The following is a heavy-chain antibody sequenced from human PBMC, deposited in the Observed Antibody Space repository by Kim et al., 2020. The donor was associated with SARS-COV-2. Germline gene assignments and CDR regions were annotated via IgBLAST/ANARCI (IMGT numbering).Heavy chain of an antibody. CDR2: ISYDGSNK. J-gene: IGHJ4*02. D-gene: IGHD3-16*01. V-gene: IGHV3-30-3*01. CDR3: ARDHGTFVILKYFDY. Sequence: GGSLRLSCAASRLTFSSYAVHWVRQAPGKGLEWVAVISYDGSNKYYADSVKGRFTISRDNSKNTLYLQMNSLRAEDTAVYYCARDHGTFVILKYFDYWGQGTLVTVSS. CDR1: RLTFSSYA.